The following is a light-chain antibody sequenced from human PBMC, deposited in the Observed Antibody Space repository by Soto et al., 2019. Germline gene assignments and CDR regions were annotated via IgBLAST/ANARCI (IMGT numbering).Light chain of an antibody. Sequence: ELVLTQSPATLSLSPGERATLSCRASQSVSSYLAWYQQKPGQAPRLLIYDASKRATGIPARFSGSGSGTDFTLTISSLEPEDFAIYYCQQRSNWLYTFGQGTKLDIK. CDR2: DAS. J-gene: IGKJ2*01. CDR3: QQRSNWLYT. V-gene: IGKV3-11*01. CDR1: QSVSSY.